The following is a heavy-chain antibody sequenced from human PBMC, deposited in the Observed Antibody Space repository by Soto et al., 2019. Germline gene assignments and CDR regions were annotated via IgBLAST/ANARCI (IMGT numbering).Heavy chain of an antibody. Sequence: SETLSLTCAVYGGSFSGYYWSWIRQPPGKGLEWIGEINHSGSTNYNPSLKSRVTMSVDASKNQFSLKLSSVTAADTAVYYCARGDYDFWSGYYKYYYGMDVWGQGTLVTVSS. V-gene: IGHV4-34*01. CDR3: ARGDYDFWSGYYKYYYGMDV. CDR2: INHSGST. CDR1: GGSFSGYY. D-gene: IGHD3-3*01. J-gene: IGHJ6*02.